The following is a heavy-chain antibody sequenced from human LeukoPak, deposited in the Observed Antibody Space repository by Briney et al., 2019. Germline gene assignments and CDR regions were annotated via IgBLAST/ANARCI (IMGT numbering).Heavy chain of an antibody. J-gene: IGHJ1*01. Sequence: SVKVSCKASGGTFSSYAISWVRQAPGQGLEWMGGIIPIFGTANYAQKFQGRVTITTDESTSTAYMELSSLRSEDTAVYYCARGVYGDYLEYFQHWGQGTLVTVSS. CDR3: ARGVYGDYLEYFQH. CDR2: IIPIFGTA. V-gene: IGHV1-69*05. D-gene: IGHD4-17*01. CDR1: GGTFSSYA.